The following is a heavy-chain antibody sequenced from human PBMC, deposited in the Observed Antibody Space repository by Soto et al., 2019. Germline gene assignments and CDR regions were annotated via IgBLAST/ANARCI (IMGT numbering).Heavy chain of an antibody. CDR3: VHSSTGRDAEADAFEI. V-gene: IGHV2-5*02. J-gene: IGHJ3*02. Sequence: QITLKESGPTLVKPTQTLTLTCTISGFSLSTNGVSVGWIRQPPGKALEWLTLIYWGDNKRYSPFLKNSLTITKDTAKSQVVFTMTNMDPVDTATYYCVHSSTGRDAEADAFEIWGQGTMVTVSS. D-gene: IGHD2-8*02. CDR1: GFSLSTNGVS. CDR2: IYWGDNK.